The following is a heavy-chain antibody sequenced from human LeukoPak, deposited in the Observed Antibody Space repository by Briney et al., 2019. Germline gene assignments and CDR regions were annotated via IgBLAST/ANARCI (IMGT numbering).Heavy chain of an antibody. CDR1: GYTFTSYY. D-gene: IGHD6-19*01. J-gene: IGHJ2*01. V-gene: IGHV1-2*06. CDR3: ARDSARIPVAGVVWYFDL. CDR2: INPNSGGT. Sequence: ASVKVSCKASGYTFTSYYMHWVRQAPGQGLEWMGRINPNSGGTNYAQKFQGRVTMTRDTSISTAYMELSRLRSDDTAVYYCARDSARIPVAGVVWYFDLWGRGTLVTVSS.